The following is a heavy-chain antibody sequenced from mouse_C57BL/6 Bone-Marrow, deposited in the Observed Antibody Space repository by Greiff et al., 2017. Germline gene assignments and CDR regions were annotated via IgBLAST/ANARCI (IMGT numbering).Heavy chain of an antibody. V-gene: IGHV14-4*01. Sequence: VQLQQSGAELVRPGASVKLSCTASGFNIKDDYMHWVKQRPEQGLEWIGWIDPENGDTEYASKFHGKATITADTSSNTAYLQLSSLTSEDTAVYYCTLPSSSYFDYWGQGTTLTVSS. CDR2: IDPENGDT. CDR1: GFNIKDDY. CDR3: TLPSSSYFDY. D-gene: IGHD1-1*01. J-gene: IGHJ2*01.